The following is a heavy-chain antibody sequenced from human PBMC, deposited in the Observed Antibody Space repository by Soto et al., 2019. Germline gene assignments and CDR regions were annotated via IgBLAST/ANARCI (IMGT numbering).Heavy chain of an antibody. D-gene: IGHD3-10*01. CDR3: ARDQPTFIYGSGSYDY. CDR1: GFTFSSYS. J-gene: IGHJ4*02. V-gene: IGHV3-48*02. Sequence: GGSLRLSCAASGFTFSSYSMNWVRQAPGKGLEWVSYISSSSSTIYYADSVKGRFTISRDNAKNSLYLQMNSLRDEDTAVYYCARDQPTFIYGSGSYDYWGQGTLVTVSS. CDR2: ISSSSSTI.